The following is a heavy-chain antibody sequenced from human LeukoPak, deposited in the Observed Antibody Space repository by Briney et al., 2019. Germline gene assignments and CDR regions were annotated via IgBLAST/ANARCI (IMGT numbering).Heavy chain of an antibody. Sequence: GGSLRLSCAASGFTVSSNYMSWVRQAPGKGLEWVSVIYSGGSTYYADSVKGRFTISRDNSKNTLYLQMNSLRAEDTAVYYYARSESSGQYYYGMDVWGQGTTVTVSS. CDR1: GFTVSSNY. J-gene: IGHJ6*02. V-gene: IGHV3-66*01. D-gene: IGHD6-19*01. CDR2: IYSGGST. CDR3: ARSESSGQYYYGMDV.